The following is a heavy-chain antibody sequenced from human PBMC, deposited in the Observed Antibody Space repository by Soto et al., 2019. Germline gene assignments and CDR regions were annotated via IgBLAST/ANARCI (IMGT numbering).Heavy chain of an antibody. Sequence: QVQLVQSGAEVKKPGASVKVSCKASGYTFTTYDINWVRQATGQRLEWVGWMNPKSGYTGFAQKFQGRVSMTRDTSINTAYMELSSLRSEDTAVYYCVRVFGSLDYWGQGTLVTVSS. CDR3: VRVFGSLDY. J-gene: IGHJ4*02. V-gene: IGHV1-8*01. CDR1: GYTFTTYD. D-gene: IGHD3-10*02. CDR2: MNPKSGYT.